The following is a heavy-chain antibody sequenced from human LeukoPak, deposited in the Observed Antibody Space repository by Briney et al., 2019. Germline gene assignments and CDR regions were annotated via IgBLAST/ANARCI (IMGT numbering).Heavy chain of an antibody. D-gene: IGHD1-1*01. Sequence: GGSLRLSCEGSGFPFSEFAMIWVRQAPGKGLEWVANIRQDGSQKYYVDSVKGRFTISRDNAKNSLYLQMDSLRAEDTAVYSCATQRPTGAVDYWGQGTLVTVSS. CDR2: IRQDGSQK. CDR3: ATQRPTGAVDY. J-gene: IGHJ4*02. CDR1: GFPFSEFA. V-gene: IGHV3-7*01.